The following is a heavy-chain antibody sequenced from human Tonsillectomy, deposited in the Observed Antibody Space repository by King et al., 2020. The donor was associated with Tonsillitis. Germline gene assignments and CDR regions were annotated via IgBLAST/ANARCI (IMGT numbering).Heavy chain of an antibody. J-gene: IGHJ4*02. V-gene: IGHV1-2*02. CDR3: VRENWYYDY. D-gene: IGHD1-1*01. CDR1: GFTFTDYH. CDR2: IYPNSDDT. Sequence: QLVQSGAEVKKPGASVKVSCQSSGFTFTDYHMHWVRQAPGQVLEWMGWIYPNSDDTYYAQKFQGRISLTRDTSINSLYMELTRLTSDDTALYYCVRENWYYDYWGRGTLVTVSS.